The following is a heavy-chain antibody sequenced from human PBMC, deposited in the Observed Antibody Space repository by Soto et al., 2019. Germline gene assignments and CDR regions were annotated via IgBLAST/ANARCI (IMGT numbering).Heavy chain of an antibody. J-gene: IGHJ4*02. Sequence: QVQLQESGPGLVKPSETLSLTCTVSGGSISNYYWSWIRQPPGKGLEWIGYIHYSGSTKYNPSLKSRVTTSAATSKNQCSLKLSSVTAADAAVYYCARGHYDFWSGYFATIDYWGQGTLVTVSS. CDR3: ARGHYDFWSGYFATIDY. CDR2: IHYSGST. D-gene: IGHD3-3*01. CDR1: GGSISNYY. V-gene: IGHV4-59*08.